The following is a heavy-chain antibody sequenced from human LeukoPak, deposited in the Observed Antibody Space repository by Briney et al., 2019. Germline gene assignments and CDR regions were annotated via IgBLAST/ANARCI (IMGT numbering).Heavy chain of an antibody. J-gene: IGHJ4*02. CDR1: GYSISSGYY. CDR3: ASGLITMVRGVISPGYFDY. CDR2: IYHSGST. D-gene: IGHD3-10*01. Sequence: SETLSLTCTVSGYSISSGYYWGWIRQPPGKGLEWIGSIYHSGSTYYKPSLKSRVTISVDRSKNQFSLKLSSVTAADTAVYYCASGLITMVRGVISPGYFDYWGQGTLVTVSS. V-gene: IGHV4-38-2*02.